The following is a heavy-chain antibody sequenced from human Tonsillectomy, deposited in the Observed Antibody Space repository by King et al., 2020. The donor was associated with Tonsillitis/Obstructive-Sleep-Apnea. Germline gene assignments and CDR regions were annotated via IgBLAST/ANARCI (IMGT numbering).Heavy chain of an antibody. CDR1: GFTLSRYA. CDR2: VSYDGSNK. D-gene: IGHD2-2*01. V-gene: IGHV3-30*04. CDR3: ARGQVVPVVVDWYFDL. Sequence: HVQLVESGGGVVQPGRSLRLSCAAYGFTLSRYAMHWVRQAPGKGLEWVALVSYDGSNKYYADSVRGRFTISRDKSKNTLYLQMNSLRTEDTAVYYCARGQVVPVVVDWYFDLWGRGTLVTVSS. J-gene: IGHJ2*01.